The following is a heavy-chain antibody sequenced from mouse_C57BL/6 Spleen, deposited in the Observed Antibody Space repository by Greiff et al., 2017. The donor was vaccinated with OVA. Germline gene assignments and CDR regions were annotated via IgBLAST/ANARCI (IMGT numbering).Heavy chain of an antibody. D-gene: IGHD2-2*01. CDR3: AKYETTMVTSWFAY. Sequence: VKLVESGPGLVAPSQRLSITCTVSGFSLTSYGVSWVRQPPGKGLEWLGVIWGDGSTNYHSALISRLSISKDNSKSQVFLKLNSLQTDDTATYYCAKYETTMVTSWFAYWGQGTLVTVSA. V-gene: IGHV2-3*01. CDR2: IWGDGST. CDR1: GFSLTSYG. J-gene: IGHJ3*01.